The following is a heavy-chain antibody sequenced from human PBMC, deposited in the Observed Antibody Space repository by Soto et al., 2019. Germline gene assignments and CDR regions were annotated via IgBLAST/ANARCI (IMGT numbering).Heavy chain of an antibody. V-gene: IGHV4-34*01. CDR3: ARGPVGSSSSFDY. D-gene: IGHD6-6*01. CDR1: GGSFSGYY. CDR2: INHSGST. J-gene: IGHJ4*02. Sequence: NPSETLSLTCAVYGGSFSGYYWSWIRQPPGKGPEWIGEINHSGSTNYNPSLKSRVTISVDTSKNQFSLKLSSVTAADTAVYYCARGPVGSSSSFDYWGQGTLVTVSS.